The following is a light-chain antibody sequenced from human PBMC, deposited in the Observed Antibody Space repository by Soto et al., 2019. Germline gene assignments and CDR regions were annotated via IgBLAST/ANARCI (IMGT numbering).Light chain of an antibody. V-gene: IGKV3-15*01. CDR1: QSVSSN. CDR2: GAS. CDR3: QQYNNWPQT. Sequence: EIVMTQSPATLSVSPGERATLSCRASQSVSSNLAWYQQKPGQAPRLLIYGASTRATGIPARFSGSGSGIEFTITISSLQSEDFAVYYCQQYNNWPQTFGQGTKVEIK. J-gene: IGKJ1*01.